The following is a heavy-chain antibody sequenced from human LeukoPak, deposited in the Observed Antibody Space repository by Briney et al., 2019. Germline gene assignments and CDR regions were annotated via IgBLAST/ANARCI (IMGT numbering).Heavy chain of an antibody. V-gene: IGHV1-69*13. D-gene: IGHD3-3*01. CDR1: GGTFSSYA. J-gene: IGHJ4*02. CDR3: ASTPYYDFWSGYYTYFDY. CDR2: IIPIFGTA. Sequence: GASVKVSCKASGGTFSSYAISWVRQAPGQGLEWMGGIIPIFGTANYAQKFQGRVTITADESTSTAYMELSSLRSEDTAVYYCASTPYYDFWSGYYTYFDYWGQGTLVTVSS.